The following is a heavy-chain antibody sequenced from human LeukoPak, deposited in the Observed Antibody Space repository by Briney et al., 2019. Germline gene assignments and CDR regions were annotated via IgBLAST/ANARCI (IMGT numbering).Heavy chain of an antibody. Sequence: PGGSLRLSCAASGFTFGSYSMNWVRQAPGKGLEWVSSISSSSSYIYYADSVKGRFTISRDNAKNSLYLQMNSLRAEDTAVYYCARQVIDYGDYWLDYWGQGTLVTVSS. J-gene: IGHJ4*02. CDR2: ISSSSSYI. CDR1: GFTFGSYS. D-gene: IGHD4-17*01. V-gene: IGHV3-21*01. CDR3: ARQVIDYGDYWLDY.